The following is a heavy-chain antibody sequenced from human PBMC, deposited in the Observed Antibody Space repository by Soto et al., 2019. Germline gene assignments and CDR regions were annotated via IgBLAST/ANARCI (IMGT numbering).Heavy chain of an antibody. V-gene: IGHV5-51*01. Sequence: KIPGESLKISCKGSGYSFTTSWIGWVRQMPGKGLEWMGIIYPGDSNTRYIPSFQGQVTISADKSITTAYLQWSSLQASDTAVYYCARPASGSSPDYWGQGTLVTVSS. CDR3: ARPASGSSPDY. CDR1: GYSFTTSW. D-gene: IGHD6-13*01. J-gene: IGHJ4*02. CDR2: IYPGDSNT.